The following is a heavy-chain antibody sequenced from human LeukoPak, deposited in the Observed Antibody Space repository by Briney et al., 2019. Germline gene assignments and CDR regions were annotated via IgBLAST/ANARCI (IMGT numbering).Heavy chain of an antibody. D-gene: IGHD4-17*01. J-gene: IGHJ4*02. V-gene: IGHV4-39*02. CDR2: IYYSGST. CDR3: ARDFGRDYGMDY. CDR1: GGSISGSSYY. Sequence: PSETLSLTCTVSGGSISGSSYYWGWVRQPPGKGLEWIGSIYYSGSTYYNPSLKSRVTISVDTSKNQFSLKLSSVTAADTAVYYCARDFGRDYGMDYWGQGTLVTVSS.